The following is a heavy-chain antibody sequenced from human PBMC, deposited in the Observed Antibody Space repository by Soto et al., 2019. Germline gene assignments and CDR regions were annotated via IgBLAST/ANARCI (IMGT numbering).Heavy chain of an antibody. J-gene: IGHJ5*02. Sequence: QVQLVESGGGVVQPGRSLRLSCAASGFTFSSYAMHWVRQAPGKGLEWVAVRSYDGSNKYYADSVKGRFTISRDNSKNTLYPQMNSLRAEDTAVYYCARDRVPRYCSSTSCYWFDPWGQGTLVTVSS. CDR1: GFTFSSYA. CDR2: RSYDGSNK. V-gene: IGHV3-30-3*01. D-gene: IGHD2-2*01. CDR3: ARDRVPRYCSSTSCYWFDP.